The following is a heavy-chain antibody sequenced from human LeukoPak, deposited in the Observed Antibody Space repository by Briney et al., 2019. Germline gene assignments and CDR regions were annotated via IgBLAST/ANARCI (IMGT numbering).Heavy chain of an antibody. CDR2: IKEDGSEK. D-gene: IGHD5-24*01. CDR1: GFSFSTYW. V-gene: IGHV3-7*01. Sequence: GGSLRLSCAASGFSFSTYWMSWVRQAPGKGLEWLANIKEDGSEKYYVDSVKGRFTISRDNAKNSLNLQMNSLRVEDTAVYYCARVLYRERCLLGDWGQGTLVTVSS. J-gene: IGHJ4*02. CDR3: ARVLYRERCLLGD.